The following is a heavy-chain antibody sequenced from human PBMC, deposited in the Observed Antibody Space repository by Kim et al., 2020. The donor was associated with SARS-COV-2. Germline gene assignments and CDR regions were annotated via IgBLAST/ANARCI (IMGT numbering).Heavy chain of an antibody. V-gene: IGHV1-3*01. D-gene: IGHD2-15*01. CDR3: ARVHVLGYCSGGSCYSARYYYYGMDV. J-gene: IGHJ6*02. CDR1: GYTFTSYA. Sequence: ASVKVSCKASGYTFTSYAMHWVRQAPGQRLEWMGWINAGNGNTKYSQKFQGRVTITRDTSASTAYMELSSLRSEDTAVYYCARVHVLGYCSGGSCYSARYYYYGMDVWGQGTTVTVSS. CDR2: INAGNGNT.